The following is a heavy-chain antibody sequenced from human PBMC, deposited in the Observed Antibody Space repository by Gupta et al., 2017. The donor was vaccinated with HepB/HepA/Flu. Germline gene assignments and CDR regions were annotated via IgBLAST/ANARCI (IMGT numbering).Heavy chain of an antibody. CDR1: GGSFSAYY. V-gene: IGHV4-34*01. CDR3: ARGSPDTAMVTVVYYYMDV. Sequence: QVQLQQWGAGLLKPSETLSLTCAVYGGSFSAYYWSWIRQPPGKGLEWIGEINHSGSTNYNPSLKSRVTISVDTSKNQFSLKLSSVTAADTAVYYCARGSPDTAMVTVVYYYMDVWGKGTTVTVSS. D-gene: IGHD5-18*01. J-gene: IGHJ6*03. CDR2: INHSGST.